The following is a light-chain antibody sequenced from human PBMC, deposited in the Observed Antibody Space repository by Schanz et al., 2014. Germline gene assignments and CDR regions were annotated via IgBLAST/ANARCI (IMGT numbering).Light chain of an antibody. Sequence: QSALTQPPSASGSPGQSVTISCTGTSSDVGGYNFVSWYPQHPGKAPKLMIYDVTKRPSGVPDRFSGSKSGNTASLTISGLQAEDEADYYCCSYAGSYTLVFGGGTKLTVL. CDR2: DVT. CDR1: SSDVGGYNF. V-gene: IGLV2-11*01. CDR3: CSYAGSYTLV. J-gene: IGLJ2*01.